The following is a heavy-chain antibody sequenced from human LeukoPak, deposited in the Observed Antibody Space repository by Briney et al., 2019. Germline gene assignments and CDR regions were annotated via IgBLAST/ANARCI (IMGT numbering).Heavy chain of an antibody. V-gene: IGHV3-23*01. CDR3: AQQVGYCSSGSCYFTY. Sequence: GGSLRLSCAASGFTFSSYAMSWVRQAPGKELEWVSAISSTGGSTYYADSVKGRFTISRDKSKNTLSLQMNSLRAEDTAVYYCAQQVGYCSSGSCYFTYWGQGTLVTVSS. D-gene: IGHD2-15*01. CDR1: GFTFSSYA. CDR2: ISSTGGST. J-gene: IGHJ1*01.